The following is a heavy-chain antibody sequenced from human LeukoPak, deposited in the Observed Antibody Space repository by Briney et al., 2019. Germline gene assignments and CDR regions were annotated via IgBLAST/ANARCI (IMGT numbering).Heavy chain of an antibody. D-gene: IGHD4-23*01. CDR1: GGSISNNY. Sequence: SETLSLTCTVSGGSISNNYWSWIRQPPGKELEWIGYIYYSGSTNYNPSLKSRVTISVDTSKNQFSLRLSSVTAADTAVYYCARDSLPGKGLLDAFDVWGQGTMVTVSS. CDR2: IYYSGST. V-gene: IGHV4-59*01. CDR3: ARDSLPGKGLLDAFDV. J-gene: IGHJ3*01.